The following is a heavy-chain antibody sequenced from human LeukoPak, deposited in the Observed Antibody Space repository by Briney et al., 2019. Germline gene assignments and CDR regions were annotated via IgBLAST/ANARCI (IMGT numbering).Heavy chain of an antibody. CDR2: IYPGDSDT. CDR1: GYSFTSYW. D-gene: IGHD4-17*01. CDR3: ARLRGYGDYPIDRHHFDY. Sequence: GESLKISCKGSGYSFTSYWIGWVRQMPGKGLEWMGIIYPGDSDTRYSPSFQGQVTISADKPISTAYLQWSSLKASDTAMHYCARLRGYGDYPIDRHHFDYWGQGTLVTVSS. V-gene: IGHV5-51*01. J-gene: IGHJ4*02.